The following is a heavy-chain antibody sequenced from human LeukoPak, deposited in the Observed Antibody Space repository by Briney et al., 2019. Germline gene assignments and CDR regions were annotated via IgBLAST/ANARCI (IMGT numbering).Heavy chain of an antibody. J-gene: IGHJ4*02. CDR1: GYTFTGSY. CDR2: INPNSGGT. V-gene: IGHV1-2*02. Sequence: ASVKVSCKASGYTFTGSYMHWVRQAPGQGLERMGWINPNSGGTNYAQKFQGRVTLTRDTSINTAYMELSSLRSDDTAVYYCARDGAGGGSDFDYWGQGTLVTVSS. CDR3: ARDGAGGGSDFDY. D-gene: IGHD1-26*01.